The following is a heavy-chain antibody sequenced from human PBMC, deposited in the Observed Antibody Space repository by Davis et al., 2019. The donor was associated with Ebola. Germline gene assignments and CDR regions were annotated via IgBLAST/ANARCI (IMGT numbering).Heavy chain of an antibody. CDR3: ARVPPVYYYGMDV. CDR1: GGSISSYY. CDR2: IYYSGST. Sequence: SETLSLTCTVSGGSISSYYWSWIRQPPGKGLEWIGYIYYSGSTHYNPSLKSRVTISVDTSKNQFSLKLSSVTAADTAVDYCARVPPVYYYGMDVWGQGTTVTVSS. V-gene: IGHV4-59*01. J-gene: IGHJ6*02.